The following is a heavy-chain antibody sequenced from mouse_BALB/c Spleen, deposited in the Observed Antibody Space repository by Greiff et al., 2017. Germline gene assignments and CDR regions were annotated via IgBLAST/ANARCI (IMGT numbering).Heavy chain of an antibody. V-gene: IGHV2-6-7*01. Sequence: VMLVESGPGLVAPSQSLSITCTVSGFSLTGYGVNWVRQPPGKGLEWLGMIWGDGSTDYNSALKSRLSISKDNSKSQVFLKMNSLQTDDTARYYCAREGYYRYDVFAYWGQGTLVTVSA. CDR3: AREGYYRYDVFAY. CDR1: GFSLTGYG. D-gene: IGHD2-14*01. J-gene: IGHJ3*01. CDR2: IWGDGST.